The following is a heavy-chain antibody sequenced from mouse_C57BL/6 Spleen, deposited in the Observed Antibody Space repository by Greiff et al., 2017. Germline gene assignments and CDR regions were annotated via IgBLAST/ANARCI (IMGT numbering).Heavy chain of an antibody. D-gene: IGHD4-1*01. V-gene: IGHV1-26*01. Sequence: VQLQQSGPELVKPGASVKISCKASGYTFTDYYMNWVKQSHGKSLEWIGDINPNNGGTSYNQKFKGKATLTVDKSSSTAYMELRSLTSEDSAVYYCALLGRRDYWGQGTTLTVSS. J-gene: IGHJ2*01. CDR1: GYTFTDYY. CDR3: ALLGRRDY. CDR2: INPNNGGT.